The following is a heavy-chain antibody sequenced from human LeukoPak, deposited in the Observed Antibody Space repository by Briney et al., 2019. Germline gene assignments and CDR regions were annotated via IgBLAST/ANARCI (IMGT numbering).Heavy chain of an antibody. CDR3: ARLWNVNGIAALNAFDI. D-gene: IGHD6-13*01. CDR1: GFTFSSYS. CDR2: VSSSSSTI. V-gene: IGHV3-48*01. Sequence: SGGSLRLSCAASGFTFSSYSMNWVRQAPGKGLEWVSYVSSSSSTIYYADSVKGRFTISRDNAKNSLYLQMNSLRAEDTAVYYCARLWNVNGIAALNAFDIWGQGTMVTVSS. J-gene: IGHJ3*02.